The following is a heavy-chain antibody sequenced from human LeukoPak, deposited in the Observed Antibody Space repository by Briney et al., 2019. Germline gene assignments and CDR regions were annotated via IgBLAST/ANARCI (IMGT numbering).Heavy chain of an antibody. V-gene: IGHV1-46*01. CDR3: ARETQYCSSTSCSPGAFDI. D-gene: IGHD2-2*01. Sequence: ASVKVSCKASGYTFTSYYMHWVRQAPGQGLEWMGIINPSGGSTSYAQKFQGRVTMTRDTSTSTVYMELSSLRSEDTAVYYCARETQYCSSTSCSPGAFDIWGQGTMVTVSS. J-gene: IGHJ3*02. CDR1: GYTFTSYY. CDR2: INPSGGST.